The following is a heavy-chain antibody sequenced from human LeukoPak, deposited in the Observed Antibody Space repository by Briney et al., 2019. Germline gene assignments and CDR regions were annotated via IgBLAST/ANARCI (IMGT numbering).Heavy chain of an antibody. CDR2: IIPILGIA. D-gene: IGHD2-2*03. CDR1: GGTFSSYA. CDR3: ARRGLAPGYCSSTSCYAGRPYYYGMDV. V-gene: IGHV1-69*04. J-gene: IGHJ6*02. Sequence: GSSVKVSCKASGGTFSSYAISWVRQAPGQGLEWMGRIIPILGIANYAQKFQGRVTITAGKSTSTAYMELSSLRSEDTAVYYCARRGLAPGYCSSTSCYAGRPYYYGMDVWGQGTTVTVSS.